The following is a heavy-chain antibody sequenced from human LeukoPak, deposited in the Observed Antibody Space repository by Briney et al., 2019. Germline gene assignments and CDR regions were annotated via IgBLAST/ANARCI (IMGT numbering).Heavy chain of an antibody. Sequence: SETLSLTCTVSGGSISSSSYYWGWIRQPPGKGLEWIGSIYYSGSTYYNPSLKSRVTISVDTSKNQFSLKLSSVTAADTAVYYCARGGGFASGYLLWGQGTLVTVSS. J-gene: IGHJ4*02. CDR3: ARGGGFASGYLL. D-gene: IGHD3-22*01. CDR2: IYYSGST. CDR1: GGSISSSSYY. V-gene: IGHV4-39*07.